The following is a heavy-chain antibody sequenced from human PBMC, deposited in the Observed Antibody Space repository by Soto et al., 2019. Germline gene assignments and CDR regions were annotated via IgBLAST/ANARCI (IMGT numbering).Heavy chain of an antibody. Sequence: EVQLVESGGGLVKPGGSLRLSCAASGFTFSSYSMNWVRPAPGKGLEWVSSISGSSSYIYYGDSVTGRFTISRDNAKNSLYLQMNGLRAEDTAIYYCAREALEYRSPNPFDYWGQGSLVIVSS. D-gene: IGHD5-18*01. CDR2: ISGSSSYI. CDR1: GFTFSSYS. J-gene: IGHJ4*02. V-gene: IGHV3-21*01. CDR3: AREALEYRSPNPFDY.